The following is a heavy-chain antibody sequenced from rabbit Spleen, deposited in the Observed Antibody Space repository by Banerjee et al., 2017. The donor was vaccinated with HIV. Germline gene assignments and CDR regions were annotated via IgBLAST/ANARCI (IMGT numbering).Heavy chain of an antibody. CDR1: GFSFSSTYY. D-gene: IGHD1-1*01. Sequence: QSLEESGGDLVKPGASLTLTCTASGFSFSSTYYMCWVRQAPGKGLEWIACIYVGSSATSYYASWAKGRFTISRTSSTTVTLRMTSLTAADRATYFCARDLVGVIGWNFYLWGPGTLVTVS. CDR2: IYVGSSATS. J-gene: IGHJ4*01. CDR3: ARDLVGVIGWNFYL. V-gene: IGHV1S40*01.